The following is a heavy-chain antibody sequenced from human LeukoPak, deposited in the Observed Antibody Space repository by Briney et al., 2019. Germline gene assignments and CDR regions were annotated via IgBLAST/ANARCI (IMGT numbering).Heavy chain of an antibody. D-gene: IGHD6-19*01. Sequence: GGSLRLSCAASGFTFSDYYMSWIRQAPGKGLEWVSYISSSGSAIYYADSVKGRFTISRDNAKNSLYLQMNSLRAEDTAVYYCARQATAVAGTLGSYYFDYWGQGTLVTVSS. CDR2: ISSSGSAI. CDR1: GFTFSDYY. CDR3: ARQATAVAGTLGSYYFDY. V-gene: IGHV3-11*04. J-gene: IGHJ4*02.